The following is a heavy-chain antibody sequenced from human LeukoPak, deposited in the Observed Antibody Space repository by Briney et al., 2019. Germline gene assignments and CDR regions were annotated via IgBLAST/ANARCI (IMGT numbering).Heavy chain of an antibody. CDR3: ARRYCSSTSCPEIHDY. CDR2: IYYSGST. V-gene: IGHV4-59*01. CDR1: SGSISSYY. D-gene: IGHD2-2*01. J-gene: IGHJ4*02. Sequence: SETLSLTCTVSSGSISSYYWSWIRQPPGKGLEWIGYIYYSGSTNYNPSLKSRVTISVDTSKNQFSLKLSSVTAADTAVYYCARRYCSSTSCPEIHDYWGQGTLVTVSS.